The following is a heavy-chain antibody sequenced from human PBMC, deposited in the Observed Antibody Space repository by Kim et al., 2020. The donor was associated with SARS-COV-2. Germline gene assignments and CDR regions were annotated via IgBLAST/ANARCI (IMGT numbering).Heavy chain of an antibody. V-gene: IGHV1-69*13. J-gene: IGHJ6*02. CDR3: ARAERGWLQTTLGGYYYYGMDV. D-gene: IGHD3-16*01. Sequence: SVKVSCKASGGTFSSYAISWVRQAPGQGLEWMGGIIPIFGTANYAQKFQGRVTITADESTSTAYMELSSLRSEDTAVYYCARAERGWLQTTLGGYYYYGMDVWGQGTTVTVSS. CDR1: GGTFSSYA. CDR2: IIPIFGTA.